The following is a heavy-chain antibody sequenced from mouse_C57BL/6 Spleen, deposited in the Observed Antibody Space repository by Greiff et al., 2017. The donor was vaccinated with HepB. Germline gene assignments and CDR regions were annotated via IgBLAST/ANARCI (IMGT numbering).Heavy chain of an antibody. CDR2: ISYDGSN. Sequence: VQLKESGPGLVKPSQSLSLTCSVTGYSITSGYYWNWIRQFPGNKLEWMGYISYDGSNNYNPSLKNRISITRDTSKNQFFLKLNSVTTEDTATYYCAREETGYFDYWGQGTTLTVSS. V-gene: IGHV3-6*01. D-gene: IGHD4-1*01. CDR3: AREETGYFDY. CDR1: GYSITSGYY. J-gene: IGHJ2*01.